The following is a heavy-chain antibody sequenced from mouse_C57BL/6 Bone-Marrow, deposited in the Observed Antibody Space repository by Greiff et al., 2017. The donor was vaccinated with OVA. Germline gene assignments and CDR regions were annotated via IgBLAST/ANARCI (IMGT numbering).Heavy chain of an antibody. Sequence: EVQGVESGGDLVKPGGSLKISCAVSGLTLSSYGMSWVRKTPEKRLEWVGIISSGGSYTYYPDSVKGQFTISKYNAKNTLYLQMSSLKSEDTAMYYCARLPYFDYWGQGTTLTVSS. CDR2: ISSGGSYT. CDR1: GLTLSSYG. CDR3: ARLPYFDY. J-gene: IGHJ2*01. V-gene: IGHV5-6*01.